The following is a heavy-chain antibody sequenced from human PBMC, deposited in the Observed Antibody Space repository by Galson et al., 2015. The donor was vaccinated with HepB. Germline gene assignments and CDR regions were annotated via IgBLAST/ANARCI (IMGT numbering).Heavy chain of an antibody. CDR1: GFTFDVYA. Sequence: SLRLSCAASGFTFDVYAMSWVRQVPGKGLEWVSGINWNGGGTGYVDSVKGRFTISRDNAKNSLYLQMDSLRVDDTALYHCARRPGYMYTYGYFDLWGRGTLVTVSS. D-gene: IGHD5-18*01. CDR2: INWNGGGT. V-gene: IGHV3-20*01. CDR3: ARRPGYMYTYGYFDL. J-gene: IGHJ2*01.